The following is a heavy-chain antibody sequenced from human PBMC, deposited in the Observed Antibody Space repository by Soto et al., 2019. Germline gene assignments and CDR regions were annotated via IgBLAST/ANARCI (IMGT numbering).Heavy chain of an antibody. J-gene: IGHJ4*02. V-gene: IGHV4-59*02. CDR2: TSYTGNT. CDR1: GRRVTSHP. D-gene: IGHD1-20*01. CDR3: AREMNAGLTHYFDH. Sequence: PXATLGLTWFVCGRRVTSHPLSWIPQVPGQGLQWIAYTSYTGNTNYNPSLQSRVTISLDTSKNQLSLKLTSMTAAHTAVYSCAREMNAGLTHYFDHWGQGTLVTVS.